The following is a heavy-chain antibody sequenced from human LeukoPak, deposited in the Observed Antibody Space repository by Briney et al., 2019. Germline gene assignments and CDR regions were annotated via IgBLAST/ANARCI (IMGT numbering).Heavy chain of an antibody. V-gene: IGHV4-59*12. CDR1: GGSISSYY. CDR3: ARLLGEGDYYYDSSGYPDY. Sequence: SETLSLTCTVSGGSISSYYWSWIRQPPGKGLEWIGSIYYSGSTYYNPSLKSRVTISVDTSKNQFSLKLSSVTAADTAVYYCARLLGEGDYYYDSSGYPDYWGQGTLVTVSS. CDR2: IYYSGST. D-gene: IGHD3-22*01. J-gene: IGHJ4*02.